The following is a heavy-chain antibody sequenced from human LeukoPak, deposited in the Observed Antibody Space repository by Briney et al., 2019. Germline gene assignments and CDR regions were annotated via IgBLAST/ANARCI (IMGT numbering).Heavy chain of an antibody. CDR2: TYYRSKWYS. CDR3: ARDPDSSNEWGPFDP. D-gene: IGHD1-1*01. J-gene: IGHJ5*02. V-gene: IGHV6-1*01. Sequence: SQTLTLTCAISGASVSGSASWDWIRQSPSRGLEWLGRTYYRSKWYSEYTTSVKSRISINADTSKNQFSLQLNSVIPEDTAVYYCARDPDSSNEWGPFDPWGQGTLVTVSP. CDR1: GASVSGSAS.